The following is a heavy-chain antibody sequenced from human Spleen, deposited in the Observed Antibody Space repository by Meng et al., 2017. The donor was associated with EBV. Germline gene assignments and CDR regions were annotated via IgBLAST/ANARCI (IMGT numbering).Heavy chain of an antibody. CDR1: GGSISSAYW. Sequence: HVQLQGSGPGLGKPSGTLSLTCVVSGGSISSAYWWSWVRQSPEKGLEWIGEIFHSGSTNYNPSLKSRVSISLDRSKSQSALKLTSMTAADTAVYYCARSGSSPSPIDYWGQGTLVTVSS. D-gene: IGHD6-13*01. CDR3: ARSGSSPSPIDY. V-gene: IGHV4-4*02. J-gene: IGHJ4*02. CDR2: IFHSGST.